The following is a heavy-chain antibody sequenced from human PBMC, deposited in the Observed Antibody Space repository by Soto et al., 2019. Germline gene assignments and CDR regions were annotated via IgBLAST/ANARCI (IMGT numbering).Heavy chain of an antibody. CDR3: ATYTVGEGGRGY. CDR2: HHSDST. J-gene: IGHJ4*02. CDR1: GGSLRGQH. V-gene: IGHV4-4*09. Sequence: QVQLQESGPGLVKPSESLSLTYTASGGSLRGQHWSWIRQPPGKGLEWIGHHSDSTNYNPSLKSRITISTDTSKNQFSLKLSSVTAADTAVYYCATYTVGEGGRGYWGQGTLVTVSS. D-gene: IGHD3-16*01.